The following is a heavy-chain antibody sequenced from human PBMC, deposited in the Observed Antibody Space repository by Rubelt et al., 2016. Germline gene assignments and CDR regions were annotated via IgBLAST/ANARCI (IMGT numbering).Heavy chain of an antibody. Sequence: RGKGLEWVSYISSSSSTIYYAASVKGRFTISRDNAKNSLYLQMNSLRDEDTAVYYCARGRNGDYAKGFDYWGPGTLVTVSS. J-gene: IGHJ4*02. V-gene: IGHV3-48*02. CDR2: ISSSSSTI. D-gene: IGHD4-17*01. CDR3: ARGRNGDYAKGFDY.